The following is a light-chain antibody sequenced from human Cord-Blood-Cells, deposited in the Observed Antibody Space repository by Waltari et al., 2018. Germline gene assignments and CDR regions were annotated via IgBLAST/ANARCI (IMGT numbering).Light chain of an antibody. CDR1: SSDVGAYNY. J-gene: IGLJ2*01. V-gene: IGLV2-14*01. CDR3: SSYTSSSTL. Sequence: QSALTQPASVSGSPAQSIPISSPGTSSDVGAYNYVPWYQQPPGKAPKLLISDVSKPPSGVSNRFSGSKSGNTASLTISGLQAEDEADYYCSSYTSSSTLFGGGTKLTVL. CDR2: DVS.